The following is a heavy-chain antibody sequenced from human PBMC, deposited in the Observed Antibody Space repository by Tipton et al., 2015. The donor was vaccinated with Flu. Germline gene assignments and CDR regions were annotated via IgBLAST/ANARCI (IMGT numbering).Heavy chain of an antibody. D-gene: IGHD3-10*01. J-gene: IGHJ4*02. CDR1: GGSISSSNYY. CDR3: ARASSGPPKSHFDY. Sequence: TLSLTCTVSGGSISSSNYYWGWIRQPPGKGLEWIGSIFYSGSTFYNPSLKSRVTISVDTSKNQFSLKLSSVTAADTAVYHCARASSGPPKSHFDYWGQGTLVTVSS. CDR2: IFYSGST. V-gene: IGHV4-39*07.